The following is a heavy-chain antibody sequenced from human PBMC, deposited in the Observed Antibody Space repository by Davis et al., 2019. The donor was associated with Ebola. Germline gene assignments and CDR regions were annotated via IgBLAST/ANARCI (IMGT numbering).Heavy chain of an antibody. J-gene: IGHJ6*02. CDR1: GYTFTSYY. V-gene: IGHV1-46*01. Sequence: ASVKVSCKASGYTFTSYYMHWVRQAPGQGLEWMGIINPSGGSTSYAQKFQGRVTMTRDTSTSTAYMELSSLRSEDTAVYYCASAGMTTYTLGLKYYYYYGMDVWGQGTTVTVSS. CDR3: ASAGMTTYTLGLKYYYYYGMDV. D-gene: IGHD4-17*01. CDR2: INPSGGST.